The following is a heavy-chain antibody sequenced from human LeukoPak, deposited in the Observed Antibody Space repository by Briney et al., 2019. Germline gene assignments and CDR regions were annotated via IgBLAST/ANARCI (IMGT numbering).Heavy chain of an antibody. CDR3: TKDLFIRGNQIFDP. CDR2: IRSDESDE. CDR1: GFTFSYYA. D-gene: IGHD3-10*01. Sequence: GGSLRLSCVASGFTFSYYAMHWVRQAPGKGLGWVAFIRSDESDEYYADSVKGRFTISRDNSKNTLYLQMESLRAEDTALYYCTKDLFIRGNQIFDPWGQGTLVSVSS. J-gene: IGHJ5*02. V-gene: IGHV3-30*02.